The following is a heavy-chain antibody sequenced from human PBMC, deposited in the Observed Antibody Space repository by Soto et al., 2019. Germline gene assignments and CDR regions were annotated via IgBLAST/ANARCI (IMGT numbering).Heavy chain of an antibody. J-gene: IGHJ6*03. CDR2: IYPGDSDT. CDR3: ERHRVFYYERGGKEPVYSGWDF. D-gene: IGHD3-22*01. CDR1: GYSFTSYW. V-gene: IGHV5-51*01. Sequence: GASLKISCKGSGYSFTSYWIGWVRQMPGKGLEWMGIIYPGDSDTRYSPSFQGQVTISADKSISTAYLQWSSLKASDTDMYYYERHRVFYYERGGKEPVYSGWDFGGKGTTVPVS.